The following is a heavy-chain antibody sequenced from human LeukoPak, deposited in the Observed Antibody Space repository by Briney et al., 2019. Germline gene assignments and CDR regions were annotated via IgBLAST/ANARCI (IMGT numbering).Heavy chain of an antibody. CDR2: ISGSGGST. J-gene: IGHJ4*02. D-gene: IGHD5-12*01. Sequence: GGSLRLSCAASGFTFSSYAMSWVRRAPGKGLEWVSAISGSGGSTYYADSVKGRFTISRDNSKNTLYLQMNSLRAEDTAVYYCAKDPRHGGYGYYFDYWGQGTLVTVSS. CDR1: GFTFSSYA. V-gene: IGHV3-23*01. CDR3: AKDPRHGGYGYYFDY.